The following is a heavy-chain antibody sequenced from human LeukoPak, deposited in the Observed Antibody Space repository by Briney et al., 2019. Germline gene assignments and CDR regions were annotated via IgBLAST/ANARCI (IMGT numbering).Heavy chain of an antibody. V-gene: IGHV3-7*01. D-gene: IGHD4-17*01. CDR2: IKQGGSEK. CDR3: ASCFGDYYHAAFDI. J-gene: IGHJ3*02. CDR1: GFTFSSYW. Sequence: PGGSLRLSCAASGFTFSSYWMSWVRQAPGKGLEWVANIKQGGSEKYYVDSVKGRFTISRDNAKNSLYLQMNSLRAEDTAVYYCASCFGDYYHAAFDIWGQGTMVTVSS.